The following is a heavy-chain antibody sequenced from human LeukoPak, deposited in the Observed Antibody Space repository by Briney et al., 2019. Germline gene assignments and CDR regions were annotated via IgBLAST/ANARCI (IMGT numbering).Heavy chain of an antibody. V-gene: IGHV1-2*02. J-gene: IGHJ4*02. Sequence: ASVKVSCKASGYTFTGYFVHWVRQAPGQGLQWMGWINPNTGGTNYAQKFQGRVTMTRDTSISTAYMELSRLRSDDTAVYYCASGDYGDPPLNYWGQGTLVTVS. CDR1: GYTFTGYF. CDR3: ASGDYGDPPLNY. CDR2: INPNTGGT. D-gene: IGHD4/OR15-4a*01.